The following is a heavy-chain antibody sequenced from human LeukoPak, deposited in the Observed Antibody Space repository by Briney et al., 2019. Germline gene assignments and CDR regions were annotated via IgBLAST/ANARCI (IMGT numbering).Heavy chain of an antibody. Sequence: GGSLRLSCAASGFTFSILDMSWVRQAPGKGLEWVSSISSSSSYIYYADSVKGRFTISRDNAKNSLYLQMNSLRAEDTAVYYCARGLKTVVVPAAAPDYWGQGTLVTVSS. CDR2: ISSSSSYI. CDR3: ARGLKTVVVPAAAPDY. J-gene: IGHJ4*02. D-gene: IGHD2-2*01. CDR1: GFTFSILD. V-gene: IGHV3-21*01.